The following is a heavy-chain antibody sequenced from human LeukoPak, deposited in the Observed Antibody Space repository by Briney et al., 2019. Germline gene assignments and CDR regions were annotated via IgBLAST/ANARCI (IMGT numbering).Heavy chain of an antibody. V-gene: IGHV3-64*01. CDR3: TRDIGRLRGDAFDI. CDR1: GFTISNYY. J-gene: IGHJ3*02. D-gene: IGHD2-15*01. Sequence: GGSLRLSCAASGFTISNYYMSWVRQAPGKGLEYVSGISGNGRSTFYANSVKGRFTVSRDNSKDTLYLQMGSLRAEDMAVYYCTRDIGRLRGDAFDIWGQGTMVTVSS. CDR2: ISGNGRST.